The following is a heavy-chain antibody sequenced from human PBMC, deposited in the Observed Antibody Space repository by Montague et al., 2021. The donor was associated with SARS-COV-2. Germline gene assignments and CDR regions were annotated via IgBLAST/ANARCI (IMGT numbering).Heavy chain of an antibody. Sequence: SETLSLTCTVSGYSISDGYYWVWIRQPSGKGLEWFGNIFQSGTTYYNQSLVRRSTMSVDKSKNQLSRKLSSVTAADTAVYYCAREHWEKYYDFWCGTNLASGYPCYGLDFWGQGTTVTVSS. J-gene: IGHJ6*02. CDR2: IFQSGTT. V-gene: IGHV4-38-2*02. CDR1: GYSISDGYY. CDR3: AREHWEKYYDFWCGTNLASGYPCYGLDF. D-gene: IGHD3-3*01.